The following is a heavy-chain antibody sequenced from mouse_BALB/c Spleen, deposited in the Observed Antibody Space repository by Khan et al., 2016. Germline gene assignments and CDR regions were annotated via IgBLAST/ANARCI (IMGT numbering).Heavy chain of an antibody. V-gene: IGHV3-2*02. Sequence: EVQLKESGPGLVKPSQSLSLTCTVTGYSITSDYAWNWIRQFPGNKLEWMGYISYSGSTRYYPSLKSRISITRDTSKNQFFLQLNSVTTEDKATYYCARTPTAYYAMDYWGQGTSVTVSS. CDR3: ARTPTAYYAMDY. D-gene: IGHD1-2*01. CDR2: ISYSGST. CDR1: GYSITSDYA. J-gene: IGHJ4*01.